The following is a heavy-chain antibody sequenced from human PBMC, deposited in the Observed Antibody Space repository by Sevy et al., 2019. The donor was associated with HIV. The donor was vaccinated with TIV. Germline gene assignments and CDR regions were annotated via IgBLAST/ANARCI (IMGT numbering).Heavy chain of an antibody. V-gene: IGHV3-15*04. D-gene: IGHD6-6*01. CDR1: GFTFSSAW. CDR3: ATDAPPDQLVSDY. CDR2: IESKSDGGTI. Sequence: GGSLRLSCAVSGFTFSSAWMSWFRQTPGKRLEWVGRIESKSDGGTIYNAEPVKGRFSTSSDDSKNTLFLQMNSLKTEDTAVYYCATDAPPDQLVSDYWGQGTLVTVSS. J-gene: IGHJ4*02.